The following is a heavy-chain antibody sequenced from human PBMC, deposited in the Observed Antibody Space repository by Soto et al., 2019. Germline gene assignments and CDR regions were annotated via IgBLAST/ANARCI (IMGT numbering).Heavy chain of an antibody. D-gene: IGHD6-13*01. CDR3: ARTNSSSWPPVTTYFDY. V-gene: IGHV4-34*01. CDR2: INHSGST. J-gene: IGHJ4*02. Sequence: SETLSLTCAVYGGSFSGYYWSWIRQPPGKGLEWIGEINHSGSTNYNPSLKSRVTISVDTSKNQFSLKLSSVTAADTAVYYCARTNSSSWPPVTTYFDYWGQGTLVTVSS. CDR1: GGSFSGYY.